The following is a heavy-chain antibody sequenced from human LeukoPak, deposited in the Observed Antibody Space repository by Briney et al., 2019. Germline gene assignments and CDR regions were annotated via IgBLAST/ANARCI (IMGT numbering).Heavy chain of an antibody. CDR2: IYYSGST. CDR3: ARAATTNYFDY. CDR1: GGSISSSSYY. V-gene: IGHV4-39*07. Sequence: KPSETLSLTCTVSGGSISSSSYYWGWIRQPPGKGLEWIGSIYYSGSTYYNPSLKSRVTISVDTSKNQFSLKLSSVTAADTAVYYCARAATTNYFDYWGQGTLVTVSS. J-gene: IGHJ4*02. D-gene: IGHD4-17*01.